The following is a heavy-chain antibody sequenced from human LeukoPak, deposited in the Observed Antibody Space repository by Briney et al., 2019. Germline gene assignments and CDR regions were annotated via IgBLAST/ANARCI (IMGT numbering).Heavy chain of an antibody. D-gene: IGHD2-15*01. CDR3: ARAHRYCSGGSCFVTPPAY. Sequence: ASVKISCKASGYTFTSYGISWVRQAPGQGLEWMGIINPSGGSTSYAQKFQGRVTMTRDTSTSTVYMELSSLRSEDTAVYYCARAHRYCSGGSCFVTPPAYWGQGTLVTVSS. CDR1: GYTFTSYG. J-gene: IGHJ4*02. CDR2: INPSGGST. V-gene: IGHV1-46*01.